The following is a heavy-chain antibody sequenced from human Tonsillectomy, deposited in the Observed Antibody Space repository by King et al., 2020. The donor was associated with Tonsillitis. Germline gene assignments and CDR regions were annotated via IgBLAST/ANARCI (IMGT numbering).Heavy chain of an antibody. CDR2: IWYDGSNK. J-gene: IGHJ6*03. D-gene: IGHD4-11*01. CDR1: GFTFSSYG. CDR3: ARDRMLGSRMTTDYYYYVDV. V-gene: IGHV3-33*08. Sequence: VQLVESGGGVVQPGRSLRLSCAASGFTFSSYGMHWVRQAPGKGLEWVAVIWYDGSNKYYADSVKGRFTISRDNSKNTLYLQMNSLRAEDTAVYYCARDRMLGSRMTTDYYYYVDVWGKGTTVTVSS.